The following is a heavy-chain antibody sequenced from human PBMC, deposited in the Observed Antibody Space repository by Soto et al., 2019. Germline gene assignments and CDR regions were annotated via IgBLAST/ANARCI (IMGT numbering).Heavy chain of an antibody. J-gene: IGHJ4*02. CDR2: MNPNSGNT. V-gene: IGHV1-8*01. Sequence: ASVQVSCKASGYTFTSYDINWVRQATGQGLEWMGWMNPNSGNTGYAQKFQGRVTMTRNTSISTAYMELSSLRSEGTAVYYCARGGIAAREFDYWGQGTLVTVSS. D-gene: IGHD6-6*01. CDR3: ARGGIAAREFDY. CDR1: GYTFTSYD.